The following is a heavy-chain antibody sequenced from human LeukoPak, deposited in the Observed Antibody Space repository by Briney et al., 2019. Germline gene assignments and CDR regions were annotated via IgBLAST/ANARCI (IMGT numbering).Heavy chain of an antibody. CDR2: MNPNSGNT. CDR1: GYTFTSYD. Sequence: ASVKVSCKASGYTFTSYDINWVRQATGQGLEWMGWMNPNSGNTGYAQKFQGRVTMTRNTSISTAYMELSSLRSEDTAVYYCARDGSGVYYYYYGMDVWGQGTTVTVSS. J-gene: IGHJ6*02. D-gene: IGHD3-10*01. V-gene: IGHV1-8*01. CDR3: ARDGSGVYYYYYGMDV.